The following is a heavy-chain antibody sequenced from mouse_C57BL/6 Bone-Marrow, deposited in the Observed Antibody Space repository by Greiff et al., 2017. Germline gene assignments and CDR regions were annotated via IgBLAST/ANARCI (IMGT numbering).Heavy chain of an antibody. CDR1: GFSLSTFGMG. D-gene: IGHD2-2*01. CDR2: IWWGDAK. J-gene: IGHJ4*01. CDR3: ARIGDGYDRNYYAMDY. Sequence: QVTLKVCGPGILQPSQTLSLTCSFSGFSLSTFGMGVGWISQPSGKGLEWPVHIWWGDAKYYNPALERPLMISKDTSTNQVFLKIAHVATDDTATYYGARIGDGYDRNYYAMDYWGQGTSVTVSS. V-gene: IGHV8-8*01.